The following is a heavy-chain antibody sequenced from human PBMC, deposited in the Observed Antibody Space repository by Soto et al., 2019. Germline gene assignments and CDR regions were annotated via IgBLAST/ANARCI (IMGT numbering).Heavy chain of an antibody. CDR2: LAPISGSP. V-gene: IGHV1-69*18. J-gene: IGHJ3*01. CDR1: GATFSHYV. Sequence: VQMVQSGAEVKEPGSSVKVSCTNSGATFSHYVMSWVRQAPGQGLEWMGSLAPISGSPNYAERFEGRLTISADADTSTMYMELRSLKYDDTAVYYCARIGVGSRRWGQGTMVTVSS. D-gene: IGHD1-26*01. CDR3: ARIGVGSRR.